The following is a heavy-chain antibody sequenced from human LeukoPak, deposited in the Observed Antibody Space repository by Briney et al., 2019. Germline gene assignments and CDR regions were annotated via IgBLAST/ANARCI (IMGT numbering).Heavy chain of an antibody. CDR3: ARDRGEYEWDV. J-gene: IGHJ6*04. V-gene: IGHV3-53*01. CDR2: IYSGGST. Sequence: PGGSLRLSCAASGFTFSGYWMYWVRQVPGKGLVWVSVIYSGGSTYYADSVKGRFTISRDNSKNTLYLQMNSLRAEDTAVYYCARDRGEYEWDVWGKGTTVTVSS. CDR1: GFTFSGYW. D-gene: IGHD2-2*01.